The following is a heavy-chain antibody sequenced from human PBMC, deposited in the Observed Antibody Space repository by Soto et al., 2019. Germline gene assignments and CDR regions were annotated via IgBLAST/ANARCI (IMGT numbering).Heavy chain of an antibody. CDR2: IYPSYSDT. V-gene: IGHV5-51*01. J-gene: IGHJ4*02. D-gene: IGHD3-3*01. Sequence: PXEXLKISCKSSGYXFAGYWVCWVRHMPGKGLEFIGIIYPSYSDTRYRPSFQVQVTISSYKSIISSYLQWSSMRASYTAMYYCARGGVSTRTFDYWSQGTPGTVS. CDR3: ARGGVSTRTFDY. CDR1: GYXFAGYW.